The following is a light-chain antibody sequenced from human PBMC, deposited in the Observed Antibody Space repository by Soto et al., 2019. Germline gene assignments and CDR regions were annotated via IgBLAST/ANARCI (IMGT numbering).Light chain of an antibody. V-gene: IGKV3-15*01. CDR2: GPS. CDR3: QQYNNWPPWT. Sequence: EIVMTQSPATLSVSPGERATLSCRASQSVSSNFAWYQQKPGQAPRLLIYGPSTRATGLPARFSGSGTGTEFTLTISILQSEDFAVYYWQQYNNWPPWTFGQGTKVEIK. CDR1: QSVSSN. J-gene: IGKJ1*01.